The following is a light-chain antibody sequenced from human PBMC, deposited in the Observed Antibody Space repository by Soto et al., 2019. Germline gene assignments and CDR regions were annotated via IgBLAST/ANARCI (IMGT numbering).Light chain of an antibody. Sequence: DIQLTQSPSSVSASIGDRVTITCRASQSMSNYLNWYQQKPGKAPKLLIYATSRLQSGVPSRFSGSGSGTAFSLTISSLQPEDFATYYGQQSYSSPLTCGQGTKVSSK. CDR2: ATS. CDR1: QSMSNY. CDR3: QQSYSSPLT. J-gene: IGKJ1*01. V-gene: IGKV1-39*01.